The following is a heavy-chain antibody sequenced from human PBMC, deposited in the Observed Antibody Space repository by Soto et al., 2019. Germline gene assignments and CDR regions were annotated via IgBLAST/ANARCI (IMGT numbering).Heavy chain of an antibody. V-gene: IGHV3-11*06. Sequence: GGSLRLSCAVSGFNFSDYYMTWIRQAPGKGLEWISYISTNSRYIKYADSIKGRFTISRDNAKSSLYLQMNSLRAEDTAIYYCARGLGGSYFIAYWGQVTLATVYS. CDR2: ISTNSRYI. J-gene: IGHJ4*02. CDR3: ARGLGGSYFIAY. CDR1: GFNFSDYY. D-gene: IGHD3-10*01.